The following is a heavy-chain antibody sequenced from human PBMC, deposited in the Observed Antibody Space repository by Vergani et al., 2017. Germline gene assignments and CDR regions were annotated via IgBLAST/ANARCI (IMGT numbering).Heavy chain of an antibody. V-gene: IGHV1-69*13. CDR3: ARDGSMDLXGDYVPTSAEYFQH. Sequence: QVQLVQSGAEVKKPGSSVKVSCKASGGPFKNSAFSWVRQVPGQGLEWMGRIITFFGTTDYAQKFQGRFTIIADEFTKTVDMQLSNLRSEDTAVYYCARDGSMDLXGDYVPTSAEYFQHWGQGTLVTVSS. J-gene: IGHJ1*01. CDR1: GGPFKNSA. D-gene: IGHD4-17*01. CDR2: IITFFGTT.